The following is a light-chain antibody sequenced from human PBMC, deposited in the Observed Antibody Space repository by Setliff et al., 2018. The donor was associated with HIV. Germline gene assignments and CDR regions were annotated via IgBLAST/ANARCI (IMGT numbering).Light chain of an antibody. CDR3: SSYTSRGSVGV. CDR1: SSDVGGFNY. V-gene: IGLV2-14*01. J-gene: IGLJ1*01. CDR2: EVN. Sequence: QSALTQPASVSGSPGQSITISCAGTSSDVGGFNYVSWYQQHPGKAPKLILYEVNRRPSGVSNRLSGSKSGNTASLTIAGLQAEDEADYYCSSYTSRGSVGVFGSGTRSPS.